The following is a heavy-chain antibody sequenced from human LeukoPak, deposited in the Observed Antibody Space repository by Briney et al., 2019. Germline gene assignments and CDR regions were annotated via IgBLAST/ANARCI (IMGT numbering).Heavy chain of an antibody. CDR1: GYTLTTYY. CDR2: INPSDDST. CDR3: AREFDGYKLDY. V-gene: IGHV1-46*01. Sequence: ASVKVSCKASGYTLTTYYMHWVRQAPGQGLEWMGIINPSDDSTTYAQKFQGRVTMTRDTSTSTVYMELSSLRSEDTAAYYCAREFDGYKLDYWGQGTLVTVSS. J-gene: IGHJ4*02. D-gene: IGHD5-24*01.